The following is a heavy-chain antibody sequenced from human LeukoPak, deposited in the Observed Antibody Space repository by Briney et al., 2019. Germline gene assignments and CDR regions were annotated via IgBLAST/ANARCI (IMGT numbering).Heavy chain of an antibody. V-gene: IGHV4-59*11. CDR2: IYYSGST. CDR3: ARDSTYGSGGGYYYYMDV. J-gene: IGHJ6*03. CDR1: GGSISSHY. D-gene: IGHD3-10*01. Sequence: SETLSLTCTAAGGSISSHYWSWIRQPPGKGLEWIGYIYYSGSTNYNPSLKSRVTISVDTSKNQFSLKRSSVTAADTAVYYCARDSTYGSGGGYYYYMDVWGKGTTVTVSS.